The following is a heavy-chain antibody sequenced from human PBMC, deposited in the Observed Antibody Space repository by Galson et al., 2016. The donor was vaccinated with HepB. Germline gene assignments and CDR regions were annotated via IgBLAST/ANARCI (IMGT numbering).Heavy chain of an antibody. CDR2: VRRKVNNYAT. CDR3: TRQRYNDSRGPPGYYFGLDV. J-gene: IGHJ6*02. CDR1: GFTISGSA. D-gene: IGHD3-22*01. Sequence: SLRLSCAASGFTISGSAMHWVRQASGKGLEWIGHVRRKVNNYATAYSTSVRGRFTSSRDDSENTAYLEMNSLQIEDTAVYYCTRQRYNDSRGPPGYYFGLDVWGQGTTVTVSS. V-gene: IGHV3-73*01.